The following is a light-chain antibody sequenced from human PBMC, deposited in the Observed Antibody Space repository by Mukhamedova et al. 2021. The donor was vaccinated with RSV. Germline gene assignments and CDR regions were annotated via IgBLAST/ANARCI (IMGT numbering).Light chain of an antibody. V-gene: IGLV2-14*03. Sequence: MIYDVSNRPSGVSNRFSGSKSGNTASLTISGLQAEDEADYYCSSSTSSSTRVFGGGTKLTVL. J-gene: IGLJ3*02. CDR3: SSSTSSSTRV. CDR2: DVS.